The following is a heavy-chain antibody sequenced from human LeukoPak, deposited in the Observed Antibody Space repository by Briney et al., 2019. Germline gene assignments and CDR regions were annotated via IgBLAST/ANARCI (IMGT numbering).Heavy chain of an antibody. Sequence: PGGSLRLSCAASGFTVSNKYMSWVRQAPGKGLECVSVIYNGGNTYYADSVKGRFTISRDNSKNTLYLQMNSLRAEDTAVYYCARSGPWSSGWGYWGQGTLVTVSS. CDR2: IYNGGNT. V-gene: IGHV3-53*01. CDR1: GFTVSNKY. J-gene: IGHJ4*02. D-gene: IGHD6-19*01. CDR3: ARSGPWSSGWGY.